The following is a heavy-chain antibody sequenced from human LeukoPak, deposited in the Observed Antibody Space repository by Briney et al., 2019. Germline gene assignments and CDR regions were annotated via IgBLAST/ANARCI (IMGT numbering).Heavy chain of an antibody. J-gene: IGHJ4*02. CDR3: AASSGWTAYFDY. V-gene: IGHV3-53*01. D-gene: IGHD6-19*01. CDR2: IYSGGST. Sequence: GGSLRLSCAASGFTVSSNYMSWVRQAPGKGLEWVSVIYSGGSTYYADSVKGRFTISRDNSKNTLYLQMNSLRAEDTAVYYCAASSGWTAYFDYWGQGTLVTVSS. CDR1: GFTVSSNY.